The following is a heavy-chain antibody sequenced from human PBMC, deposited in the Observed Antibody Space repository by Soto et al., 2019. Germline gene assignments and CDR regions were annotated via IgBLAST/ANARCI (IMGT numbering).Heavy chain of an antibody. CDR1: GGYFSGYD. V-gene: IGHV4-34*01. J-gene: IGHJ6*02. CDR2: INHSGST. D-gene: IGHD6-6*01. CDR3: ARGRAARPLYYYYGMDV. Sequence: PSETLSLTCAVYGGYFSGYDWSWIRQPPGKGLEWIGEINHSGSTNYNPSLKSRVTISVDTSKNQFSLKLSSVTAADTAVYYCARGRAARPLYYYYGMDVWGQGTTVTVSS.